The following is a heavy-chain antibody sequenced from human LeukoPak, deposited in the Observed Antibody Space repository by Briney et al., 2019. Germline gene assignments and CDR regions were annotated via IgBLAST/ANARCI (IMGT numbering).Heavy chain of an antibody. CDR2: IYSGGST. V-gene: IGHV3-66*01. CDR3: AKSGNYYYFDY. Sequence: GGSLRLSCAASGFTVSSNYMSWVRQAPGKGLEWVSVIYSGGSTYYADSVKGRFTISRDSSKNMLYLQMNSLRAEDTAVYYCAKSGNYYYFDYWGQGTPVTVSS. J-gene: IGHJ4*02. D-gene: IGHD1-26*01. CDR1: GFTVSSNY.